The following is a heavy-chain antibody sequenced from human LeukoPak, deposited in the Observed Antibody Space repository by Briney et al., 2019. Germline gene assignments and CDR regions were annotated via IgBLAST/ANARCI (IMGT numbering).Heavy chain of an antibody. CDR1: GGSISSYY. D-gene: IGHD5-12*01. CDR2: IHTRGGT. CDR3: ARDDNSGYSDDAFDI. Sequence: SETLSLTCPVSGGSISSYYWSWLRQPAGKGLEWIGRIHTRGGTEYNPSLKSRVTMSVDTSKNQFSLKLISVTAADTAVYFCARDDNSGYSDDAFDIWGQGTLVTASS. J-gene: IGHJ3*02. V-gene: IGHV4-4*07.